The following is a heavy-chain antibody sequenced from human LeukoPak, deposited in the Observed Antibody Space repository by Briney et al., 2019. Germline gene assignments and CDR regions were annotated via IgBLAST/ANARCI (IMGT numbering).Heavy chain of an antibody. Sequence: SETLSLTCTVSGGSVSSGSYYWSWIRQPPGKGLEWIGYIYYSGSTNYNPSLKSRVTISVDTSKNQFSLKLSSVTAADTAVYYCARDHYSSSSNWFDPWGQGILVTVSS. V-gene: IGHV4-61*01. CDR2: IYYSGST. CDR3: ARDHYSSSSNWFDP. J-gene: IGHJ5*02. D-gene: IGHD6-6*01. CDR1: GGSVSSGSYY.